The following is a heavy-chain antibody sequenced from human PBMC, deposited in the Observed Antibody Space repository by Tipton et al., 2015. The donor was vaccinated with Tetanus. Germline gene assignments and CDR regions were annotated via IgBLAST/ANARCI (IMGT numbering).Heavy chain of an antibody. CDR3: ARASHFQWERVRLDY. CDR1: GGSFSGFY. CDR2: INTSGSS. D-gene: IGHD1-1*01. V-gene: IGHV4-4*07. Sequence: TLSLTCGVSGGSFSGFYWSWIRQSAAMGLEWIGRINTSGSSDYNPSLKGRVTMSIDTSGNRFSLDLTSVTAADTAIYYCARASHFQWERVRLDYWGQGLRVTVSS. J-gene: IGHJ4*02.